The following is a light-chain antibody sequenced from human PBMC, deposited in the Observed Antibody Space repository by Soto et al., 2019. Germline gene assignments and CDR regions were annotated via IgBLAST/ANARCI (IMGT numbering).Light chain of an antibody. CDR1: QDISNY. CDR2: AAS. V-gene: IGKV1-33*01. Sequence: DIQMTQSPSSLSASVGDRVTITCQASQDISNYLNWYQQKPGKAPKLLIYAASNLETGVPSRFSVSGSSTDFTFTISSLQPEDIVTYYCQQYDNLPPRAFGGETKVEIK. J-gene: IGKJ4*01. CDR3: QQYDNLPPRA.